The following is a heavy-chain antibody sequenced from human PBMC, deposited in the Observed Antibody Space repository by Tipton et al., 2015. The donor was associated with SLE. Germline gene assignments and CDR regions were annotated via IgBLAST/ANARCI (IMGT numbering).Heavy chain of an antibody. CDR2: ARVKAYGGIT. V-gene: IGHV3-49*04. J-gene: IGHJ6*02. CDR3: ARVLGSYYGMDV. CDR1: GFIFGDYA. Sequence: SLRLSCAASGFIFGDYAMRWVRQAPGKGLEWVGVARVKAYGGITEYAASVQGRFTISRDDSRSVAYLQMNSLRAEDTAVYYCARVLGSYYGMDVWGQGTTVTVSS.